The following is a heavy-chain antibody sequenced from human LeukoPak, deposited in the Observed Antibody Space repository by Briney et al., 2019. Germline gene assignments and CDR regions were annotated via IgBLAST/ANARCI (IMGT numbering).Heavy chain of an antibody. CDR2: INPNSGGT. CDR3: ARGYGSAHGGAFDI. CDR1: GYTFTGYY. D-gene: IGHD3-10*01. V-gene: IGHV1-2*06. Sequence: ASVKVSCKASGYTFTGYYIHWVRQAPGQGLEWMGRINPNSGGTNYAQKFQGRGTMTRDTSISTGYMGLSRLRSDDAAAYYCARGYGSAHGGAFDIWGQGTMVTVSS. J-gene: IGHJ3*02.